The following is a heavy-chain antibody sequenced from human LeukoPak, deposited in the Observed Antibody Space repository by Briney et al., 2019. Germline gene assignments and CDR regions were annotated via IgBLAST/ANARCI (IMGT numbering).Heavy chain of an antibody. CDR1: GFTFKSYG. CDR3: ARKVAVAMDLDY. D-gene: IGHD5-18*01. CDR2: ITGAGTST. J-gene: IGHJ4*02. V-gene: IGHV3-23*01. Sequence: PGGSLRLSCVASGFTFKSYGMTWVRQVPGKGLEWLSSITGAGTSTKYADSVNDRFTISRDNSKNTLSLQMTGLRAEDTAVYYCARKVAVAMDLDYWGQGTLVTVSS.